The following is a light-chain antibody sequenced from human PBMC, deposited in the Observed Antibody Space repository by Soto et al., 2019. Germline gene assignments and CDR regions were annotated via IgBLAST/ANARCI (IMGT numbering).Light chain of an antibody. CDR3: HQRQSWPRT. J-gene: IGKJ1*01. CDR2: LTS. CDR1: QAVNTR. Sequence: EIVLTQPPATLSSFPGDRITLSCRASQAVNTRLAWYQHKPGQAPRLLIYLTSNRAAGIPARFSGSGSETDFTLTISDVEPEDFAVYYCHQRQSWPRTFGQGTKV. V-gene: IGKV3-11*01.